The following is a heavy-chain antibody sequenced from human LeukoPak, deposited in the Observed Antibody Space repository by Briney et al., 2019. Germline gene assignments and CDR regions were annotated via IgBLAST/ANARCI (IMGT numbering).Heavy chain of an antibody. CDR1: GYTFTSYY. CDR3: ARVSSGSGYYKSGGDY. D-gene: IGHD3-22*01. CDR2: INPSGGST. V-gene: IGHV1-46*01. J-gene: IGHJ4*02. Sequence: ASVKVSRKASGYTFTSYYMHWVRQAPGQGLEWMGIINPSGGSTSYAQKFQGRVTMTRDTSTSTVYMELSSLRSEDTAVYYCARVSSGSGYYKSGGDYWGQGTLVTVSS.